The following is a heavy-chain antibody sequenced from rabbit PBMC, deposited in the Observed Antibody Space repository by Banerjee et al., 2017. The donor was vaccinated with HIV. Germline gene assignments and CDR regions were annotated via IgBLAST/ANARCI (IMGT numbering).Heavy chain of an antibody. D-gene: IGHD2-1*01. J-gene: IGHJ3*01. CDR3: VIERYDHYCDPTRVEP. CDR1: GIDFRSYG. V-gene: IGHV1S47*01. CDR2: IYHGFDIR. Sequence: ELVESGGGMVQPGESLKLSCKASGIDFRSYGFSWVRQAPGKGPEWIAYIYHGFDIRNYANSVRGRFTISSDNAQNTVFLKNTTPTEIYTASLLGVIERYDHYCDPTRVEPWGPGTLVTVS.